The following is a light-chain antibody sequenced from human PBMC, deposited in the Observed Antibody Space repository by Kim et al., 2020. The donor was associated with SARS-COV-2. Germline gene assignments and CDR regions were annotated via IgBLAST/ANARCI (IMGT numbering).Light chain of an antibody. J-gene: IGKJ1*01. V-gene: IGKV3-15*01. CDR2: GAA. CDR3: QQYNNWPPWT. CDR1: QRVIGS. Sequence: PGAGATRSCRAMQRVIGSLAWYQQTPGQAPRLLIYGAATRATGIPARFSGSGYGTEFTLTISSQQSEDFAVYYCQQYNNWPPWTFGQGTKVDIK.